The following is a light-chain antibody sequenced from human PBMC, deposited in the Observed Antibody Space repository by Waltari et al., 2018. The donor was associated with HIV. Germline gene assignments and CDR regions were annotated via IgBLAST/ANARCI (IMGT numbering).Light chain of an antibody. CDR1: NIGSKS. Sequence: SYVLTQPPSVSVAPGKTARITCGGTNIGSKSVTWYQQKPGQAPLLVIYYDSARPSGIPERFSGSNSGNTATLTISRVEAGDEADYYCQVWDSSSDHVVFGGGTNLTVL. V-gene: IGLV3-21*04. CDR3: QVWDSSSDHVV. J-gene: IGLJ2*01. CDR2: YDS.